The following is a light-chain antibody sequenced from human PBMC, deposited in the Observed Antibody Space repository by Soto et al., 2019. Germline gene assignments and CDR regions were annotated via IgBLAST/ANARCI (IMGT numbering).Light chain of an antibody. J-gene: IGKJ4*01. CDR3: QQSYSTPLT. CDR1: QSISSY. CDR2: AAS. V-gene: IGKV1-39*01. Sequence: DIQMTQSPSSLSASVGDRVTITCRASQSISSYLNWYQQKPGKAPKLFIYAASSFPSGVSSRFSGSGSGTDATLPISSLQPEDFATYYCQQSYSTPLTFVGGTKVEIK.